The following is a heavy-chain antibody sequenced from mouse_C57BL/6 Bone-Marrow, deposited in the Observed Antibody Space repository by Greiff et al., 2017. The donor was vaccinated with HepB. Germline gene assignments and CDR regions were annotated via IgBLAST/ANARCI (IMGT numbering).Heavy chain of an antibody. D-gene: IGHD1-1*01. CDR1: GYTFTSYW. CDR3: ARDTVVATDY. Sequence: QVQLQQPGAELVKPGDSVKLSCKASGYTFTSYWMQWVKQRPGQGLEWIGEIDPSDSYTNYNQKFKGKATLTVDTSSSTAYMQLSSLTSEDSAVYYCARDTVVATDYWGQGTTLTVSS. J-gene: IGHJ2*01. CDR2: IDPSDSYT. V-gene: IGHV1-50*01.